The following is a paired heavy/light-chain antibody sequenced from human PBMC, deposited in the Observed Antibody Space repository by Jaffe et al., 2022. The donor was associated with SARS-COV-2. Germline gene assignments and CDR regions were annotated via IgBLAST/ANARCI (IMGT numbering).Light chain of an antibody. CDR1: SSDVGAYSY. CDR3: TSYAANNNLL. V-gene: IGLV2-8*01. J-gene: IGLJ2*01. CDR2: GVR. Sequence: QSALTQPPSASGSLGQSVTMSCTGTSSDVGAYSYVSWYQQHPGKAPKLILYGVRTRPSGVPDRFSGSKSGNTASLTVSGLQADDEAVYFCTSYAANNNLLSGGGTYLTVL.
Heavy chain of an antibody. D-gene: IGHD6-13*01. V-gene: IGHV5-51*01. CDR2: IYPDDSYT. J-gene: IGHJ5*02. CDR1: GYRFSDNW. CDR3: ARVTRIATGVPLSSDP. Sequence: EVQLVQSGAEMKKPGESLKISCQGSGYRFSDNWLVWVRQMPGRGLEWMGIIYPDDSYTRYSPAFQGQVTISADRSINTAYLEWSSLRASDTAMYYCARVTRIATGVPLSSDPWGQGTLVTVSS.